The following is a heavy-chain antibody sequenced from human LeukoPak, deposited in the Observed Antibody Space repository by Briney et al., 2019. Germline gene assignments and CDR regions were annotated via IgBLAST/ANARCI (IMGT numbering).Heavy chain of an antibody. D-gene: IGHD3-22*01. CDR3: ARGLDYYDSTWFDP. J-gene: IGHJ5*02. Sequence: SETLSLTCSVSGGSITGYSWSWIRQTPGKGLEWIGYIYYNGDTHYNPSLNSRLSMSVDTPNKQFSLNLRSVTAADTAVYYCARGLDYYDSTWFDPWGQGTLVTVSS. CDR2: IYYNGDT. CDR1: GGSITGYS. V-gene: IGHV4-59*12.